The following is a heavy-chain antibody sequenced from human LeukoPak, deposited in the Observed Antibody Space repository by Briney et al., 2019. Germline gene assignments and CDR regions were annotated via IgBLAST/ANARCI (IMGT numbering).Heavy chain of an antibody. CDR3: ARGWPLFDY. CDR2: IYYSGSA. D-gene: IGHD5-24*01. J-gene: IGHJ4*02. Sequence: SETLSLTCTVSGGSISNYYWSWIRQPPGKGLEYIGHIYYSGSANYNPSLKSRVTISLDTSKNHFSLKLSSVTAADTAVYYCARGWPLFDYWGQGTLVTVSS. CDR1: GGSISNYY. V-gene: IGHV4-59*01.